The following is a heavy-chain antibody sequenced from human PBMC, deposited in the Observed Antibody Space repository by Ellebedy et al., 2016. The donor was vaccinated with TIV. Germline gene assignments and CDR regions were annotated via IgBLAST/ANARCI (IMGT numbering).Heavy chain of an antibody. V-gene: IGHV1-18*01. CDR3: ARDRTTVVIPEAFDI. CDR2: ISGFNGKT. D-gene: IGHD4-23*01. CDR1: GYTFTSYH. J-gene: IGHJ3*02. Sequence: ASVKVSCKASGYTFTSYHMHWVRQAPGQGLEWMGWISGFNGKTEYEEKFQGRVTMTTDTSTNTAYMELRSLRPDDTAIYYCARDRTTVVIPEAFDIWGQGTVVTVSS.